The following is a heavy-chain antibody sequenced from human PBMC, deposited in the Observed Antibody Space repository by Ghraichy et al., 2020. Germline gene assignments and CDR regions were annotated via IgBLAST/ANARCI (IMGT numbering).Heavy chain of an antibody. D-gene: IGHD6-13*01. CDR2: IYYSGST. CDR3: ASLCIAAAGHHYYYYGMDV. CDR1: GGSISSSSYY. Sequence: SETLSLTCTVSGGSISSSSYYWGWIRQPPGKGLEWIGSIYYSGSTYYNPSLKSRVTISVDTSQNQFSLKLSSVTAADTAVYYCASLCIAAAGHHYYYYGMDVWGQGTTVTVSS. J-gene: IGHJ6*02. V-gene: IGHV4-39*01.